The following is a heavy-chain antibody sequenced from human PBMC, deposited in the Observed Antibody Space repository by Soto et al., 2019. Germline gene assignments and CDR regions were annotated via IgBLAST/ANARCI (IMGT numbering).Heavy chain of an antibody. J-gene: IGHJ6*02. CDR3: AKVRGTTYYYYGMDV. D-gene: IGHD1-7*01. CDR2: ISYDGSNK. CDR1: GFTFSSYA. Sequence: GGSLRLSCAASGFTFSSYAMHWVRQAPGKGLEWVAVISYDGSNKYYADSVKGRFTISRDNSKNTLYLQMNSLRAEDTAVYYCAKVRGTTYYYYGMDVWGQGTTVTVSS. V-gene: IGHV3-30-3*01.